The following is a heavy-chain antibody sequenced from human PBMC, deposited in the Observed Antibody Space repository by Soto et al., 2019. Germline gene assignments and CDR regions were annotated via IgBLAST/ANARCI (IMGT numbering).Heavy chain of an antibody. CDR1: GGSISSYY. CDR2: IYYSGST. D-gene: IGHD6-25*01. Sequence: PSETLSLTCTVSGGSISSYYWSWIRQPPGKGLEWIGYIYYSGSTNYNPSPKSRVTISVDTSKNQFSLKLSSVTAADTAVYYCAGSSDRLNGFDYWGQGTLVTVSS. V-gene: IGHV4-59*01. CDR3: AGSSDRLNGFDY. J-gene: IGHJ4*02.